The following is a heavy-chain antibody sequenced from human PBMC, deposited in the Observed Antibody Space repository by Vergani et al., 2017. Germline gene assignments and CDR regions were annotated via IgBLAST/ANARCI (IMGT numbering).Heavy chain of an antibody. D-gene: IGHD4-17*01. J-gene: IGHJ4*02. Sequence: QVQLQESGPGLVKPSETLSLTCTVSGGSISSYYWSWIRQPPGKGLEWIGYIYTSGSTNYNPSLKSRVTISVDTSKNQFSLKLRSVTAADTAVYYCARDHWAMTTVTTGFDYWGQGTLVTVSS. CDR2: IYTSGST. CDR3: ARDHWAMTTVTTGFDY. CDR1: GGSISSYY. V-gene: IGHV4-4*09.